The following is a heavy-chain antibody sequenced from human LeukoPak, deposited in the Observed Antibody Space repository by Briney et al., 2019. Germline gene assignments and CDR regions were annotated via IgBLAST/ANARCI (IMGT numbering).Heavy chain of an antibody. Sequence: ASVKVSCKTSGYTFTGYYMHWVRQAPGQGLEWKGRINPNSGGTNYAQKFQGRVTMTRDTSISTAYMDLNRLRSDATAVYYCARKFDILTSYDNWFDPWGQGTLVTVSS. CDR2: INPNSGGT. CDR3: ARKFDILTSYDNWFDP. V-gene: IGHV1-2*02. CDR1: GYTFTGYY. D-gene: IGHD3-9*01. J-gene: IGHJ5*02.